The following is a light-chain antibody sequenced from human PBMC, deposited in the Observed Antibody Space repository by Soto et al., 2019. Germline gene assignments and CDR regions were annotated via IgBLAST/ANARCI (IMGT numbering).Light chain of an antibody. Sequence: QSALTQPASVSGSPGQSITISCTGTSSDVGSYNLVSWYQQHPGKAPKLMIYEGSKRPSGVSNRFSGSKSGNTASLTISGLQAEDEADYYCCSYAGSSTFHVVFVTGTKVTVL. J-gene: IGLJ1*01. CDR1: SSDVGSYNL. V-gene: IGLV2-23*01. CDR2: EGS. CDR3: CSYAGSSTFHVV.